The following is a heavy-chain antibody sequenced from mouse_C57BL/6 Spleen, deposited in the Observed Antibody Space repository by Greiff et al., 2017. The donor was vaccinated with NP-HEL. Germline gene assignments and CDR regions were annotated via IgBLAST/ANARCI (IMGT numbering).Heavy chain of an antibody. Sequence: DVMLVESGGGLVQPGGSLSLSCAASGFTFTDYYMSWVRQPPGKALEWLGFIRNKANGYTTEYSASVKGRFTISRDNSQSILYLQMNALRAEDSATYYCARSGTGTEGFAYWGQGTLVTVSA. D-gene: IGHD4-1*01. CDR1: GFTFTDYY. CDR2: IRNKANGYTT. J-gene: IGHJ3*01. V-gene: IGHV7-3*01. CDR3: ARSGTGTEGFAY.